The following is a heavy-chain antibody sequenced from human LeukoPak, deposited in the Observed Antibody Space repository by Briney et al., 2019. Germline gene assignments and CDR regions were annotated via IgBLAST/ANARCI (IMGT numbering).Heavy chain of an antibody. V-gene: IGHV4-61*01. J-gene: IGHJ4*02. Sequence: SETLSLTCTASGGSVSSGSYYWSWIRQPPGTGLEWIGYIYYSGSTNCNPSLKSRVTISVDTSKNQFSLKLSSVTAADTAVYYCASGERWLQFFDYWGQGTLVTVSS. CDR1: GGSVSSGSYY. D-gene: IGHD5-24*01. CDR3: ASGERWLQFFDY. CDR2: IYYSGST.